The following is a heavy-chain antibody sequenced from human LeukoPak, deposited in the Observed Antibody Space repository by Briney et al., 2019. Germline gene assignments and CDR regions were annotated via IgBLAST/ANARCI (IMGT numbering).Heavy chain of an antibody. D-gene: IGHD1-26*01. J-gene: IGHJ4*02. CDR2: INTNGANT. V-gene: IGHV3-64*04. CDR3: ARGVNGGSPDY. Sequence: GGSLRLSCSASGFTFKSYAMHWVRQAPGKGLEYVSSINTNGANTYYADSVKGRFTISRDNSRNTVYVQMNSLRDEDTAVYYCARGVNGGSPDYWGQGTLVAVSS. CDR1: GFTFKSYA.